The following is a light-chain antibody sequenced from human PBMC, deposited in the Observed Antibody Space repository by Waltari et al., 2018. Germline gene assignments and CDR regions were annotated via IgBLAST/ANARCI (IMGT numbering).Light chain of an antibody. J-gene: IGKJ1*01. V-gene: IGKV1-39*01. Sequence: IHMTQSPSSLSASVGDRVTITCRASQSLSSSFNWYQQKPGEAPRLLIYTTSNLQNGVPSRVSGRGSGTEFTLTITNLQPEDTGTYYCQQSYRTPKTFGQGTKVEIK. CDR2: TTS. CDR1: QSLSSS. CDR3: QQSYRTPKT.